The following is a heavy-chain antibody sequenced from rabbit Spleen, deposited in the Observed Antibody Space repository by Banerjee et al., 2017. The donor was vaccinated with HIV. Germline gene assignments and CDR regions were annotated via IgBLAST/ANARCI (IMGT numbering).Heavy chain of an antibody. CDR3: ARDTGSSFSSYGMDL. V-gene: IGHV1S40*01. Sequence: QALVEAGGDLVKPGASLTLTCTASGFSFNTYWICWVCQAPGKGLEWISCIASSASGFTYSATWAKGRFPISKTSSTTLTLQMTSMTVADTAAHFCARDTGSSFSSYGMDLWGPGTLVTVS. D-gene: IGHD8-1*01. CDR2: IASSASGFT. CDR1: GFSFNTYW. J-gene: IGHJ6*01.